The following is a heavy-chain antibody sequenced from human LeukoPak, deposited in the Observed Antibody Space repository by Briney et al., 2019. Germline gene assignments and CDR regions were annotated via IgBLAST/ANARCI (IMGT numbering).Heavy chain of an antibody. CDR2: ITGSDDIT. CDR3: AKWGDYDILTGYYDSDY. J-gene: IGHJ4*02. D-gene: IGHD3-9*01. CDR1: GFIFSNYA. Sequence: GASLRFSCAASGFIFSNYAMGWVRQAPGKGLEWVSAITGSDDITYYADSVKGRFTISRDNSKNTLYLQVNSLRAEDTAIYYCAKWGDYDILTGYYDSDYWGQGTLVTVSS. V-gene: IGHV3-23*01.